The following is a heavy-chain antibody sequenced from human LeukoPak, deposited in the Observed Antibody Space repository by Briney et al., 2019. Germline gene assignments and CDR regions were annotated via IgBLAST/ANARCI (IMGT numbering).Heavy chain of an antibody. J-gene: IGHJ4*02. CDR1: GFIFSPHA. Sequence: SGGSLRLSCAASGFIFSPHAMSWVRQAPGKGLEWVSTTGLESVHTLCADSVQGRFTVSRDNSRNALDLQMDNLRVDDTAVYYCAKGDDIGKHPTRAYYFDIWGQGTLVTVSS. CDR2: TGLESVHT. CDR3: AKGDDIGKHPTRAYYFDI. V-gene: IGHV3-23*01. D-gene: IGHD5-24*01.